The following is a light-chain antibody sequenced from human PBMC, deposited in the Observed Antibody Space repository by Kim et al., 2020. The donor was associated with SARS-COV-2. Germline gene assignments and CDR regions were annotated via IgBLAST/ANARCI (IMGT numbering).Light chain of an antibody. CDR1: SLRSYY. CDR2: GKN. CDR3: YPWGSNDVVV. J-gene: IGLJ2*01. V-gene: IGLV3-19*01. Sequence: SSELTQDPAVSVALGQTVRITCQGDSLRSYYATWYQQKPGQAPRVVIYGKNNRPSGIPDRFSGSSSGNTASLTITGTQAGDEAEYYCYPWGSNDVVVFGG.